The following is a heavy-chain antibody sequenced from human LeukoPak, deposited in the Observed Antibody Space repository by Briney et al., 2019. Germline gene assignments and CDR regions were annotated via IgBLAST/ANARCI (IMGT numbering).Heavy chain of an antibody. D-gene: IGHD3-16*01. V-gene: IGHV4-4*07. CDR1: GGSISSYY. CDR2: IYTSGST. CDR3: ARSRPWGLVVYYMDV. J-gene: IGHJ6*03. Sequence: SETLSLTCTVSGGSISSYYWSWLRQPAGKGLEWIGHIYTSGSTKYNPSLKSRVTISEDTSKNQLALKLSSVTAADTAVYYCARSRPWGLVVYYMDVWGKGTTVTISS.